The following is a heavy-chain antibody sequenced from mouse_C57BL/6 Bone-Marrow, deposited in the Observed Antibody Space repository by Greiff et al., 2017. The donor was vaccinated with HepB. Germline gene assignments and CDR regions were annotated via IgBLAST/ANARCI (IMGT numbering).Heavy chain of an antibody. CDR2: IYPGDGDT. CDR1: GYAFSSSS. D-gene: IGHD2-5*01. Sequence: QVQLQQSGPELVKPGASVKISCKASGYAFSSSSMNWVKQRPGKGLEWIGRIYPGDGDTNYNGKFKGKATLTADKSSSTAYMQLSSLTSEDSAVYFCARSAYYSNPFAYWGQGTLVTVSA. CDR3: ARSAYYSNPFAY. V-gene: IGHV1-82*01. J-gene: IGHJ3*01.